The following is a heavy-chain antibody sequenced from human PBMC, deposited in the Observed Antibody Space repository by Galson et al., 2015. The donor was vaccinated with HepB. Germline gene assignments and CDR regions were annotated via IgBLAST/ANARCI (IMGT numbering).Heavy chain of an antibody. CDR2: ISGSGGST. D-gene: IGHD3-22*01. Sequence: SLRLSCAASGFTFSSCAMSWVRQAPGKGLEWVSAISGSGGSTYYADSVKGRFTISRDNSKNTLYLQMNSLRAEDTAVYYCAKGPWYDSSGYYVGNLVYWGQGTLVTVSS. J-gene: IGHJ4*02. V-gene: IGHV3-23*01. CDR3: AKGPWYDSSGYYVGNLVY. CDR1: GFTFSSCA.